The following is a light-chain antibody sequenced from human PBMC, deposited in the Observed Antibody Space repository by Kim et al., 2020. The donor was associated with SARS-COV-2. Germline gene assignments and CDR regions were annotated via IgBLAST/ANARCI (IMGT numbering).Light chain of an antibody. Sequence: QSVLTQPPSVSGAPGQRVTISCTGSSSNIGAGYDVHWYQQLPGTAPKLLVYGNSNRHSGVTDRFSGSKSGTSASLAITGLQAEDEADYYCQSYDSSLSGYVFGGGTQLTVL. J-gene: IGLJ3*02. V-gene: IGLV1-40*01. CDR2: GNS. CDR1: SSNIGAGYD. CDR3: QSYDSSLSGYV.